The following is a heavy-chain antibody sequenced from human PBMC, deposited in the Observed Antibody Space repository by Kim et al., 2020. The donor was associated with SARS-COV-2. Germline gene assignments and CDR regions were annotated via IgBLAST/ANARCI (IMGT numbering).Heavy chain of an antibody. V-gene: IGHV5-51*01. D-gene: IGHD3-9*01. CDR1: GYSFTSYW. CDR2: IYPGDSDT. CDR3: ARQGYDILTAKYGMDV. Sequence: GESLKISCKGSGYSFTSYWIGWVRQMPGKGLEWMGIIYPGDSDTRYSPSFQGQVTISADKSISTAYLQWSSLKASDTAMYYCARQGYDILTAKYGMDVWGQGTTVTVSS. J-gene: IGHJ6*02.